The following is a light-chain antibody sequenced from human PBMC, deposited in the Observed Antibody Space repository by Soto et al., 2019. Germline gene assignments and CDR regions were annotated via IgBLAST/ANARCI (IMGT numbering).Light chain of an antibody. J-gene: IGKJ1*01. V-gene: IGKV3-15*01. Sequence: EIVMTQSPATLSVSPGERATLSCMASQSVSSNLAWYQQKPGQAPRLLIYGAYTRATGIPARFSGSGSGKEFTLTISSLQSEYFAVYYCQQYNNWPPWTFGQGTKVDIK. CDR1: QSVSSN. CDR2: GAY. CDR3: QQYNNWPPWT.